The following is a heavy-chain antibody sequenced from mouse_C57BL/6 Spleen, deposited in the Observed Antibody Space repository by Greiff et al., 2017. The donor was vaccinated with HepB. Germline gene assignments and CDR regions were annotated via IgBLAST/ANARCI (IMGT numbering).Heavy chain of an antibody. CDR3: AREASYYGTKGYFDV. V-gene: IGHV1-50*01. CDR2: IDPSDSYT. Sequence: VKLQQPGAELVKPGASVKLSCKASGYTFTSYWMQWVKQRPGQGLEWIGEIDPSDSYTNYNQKFKGKATLTVDTSSSTAYMQLSSLTSEDSAVYYCAREASYYGTKGYFDVWGTGTTVTVSS. J-gene: IGHJ1*03. D-gene: IGHD1-1*01. CDR1: GYTFTSYW.